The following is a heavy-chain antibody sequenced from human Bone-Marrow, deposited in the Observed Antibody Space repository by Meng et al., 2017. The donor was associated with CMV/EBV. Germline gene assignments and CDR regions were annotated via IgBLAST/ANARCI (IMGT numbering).Heavy chain of an antibody. CDR3: ATHPWHYYGMDV. D-gene: IGHD5-12*01. J-gene: IGHJ6*02. CDR1: GFTFSNYG. CDR2: ISTSSSTR. Sequence: GESLKISCAVSGFTFSNYGMNWVRQAPGKGLEWISYISTSSSTRYYADSVKGRFTISRDNAKNSLYLQMNSLRGEDTAVYYCATHPWHYYGMDVWGQGTTVTVSS. V-gene: IGHV3-48*04.